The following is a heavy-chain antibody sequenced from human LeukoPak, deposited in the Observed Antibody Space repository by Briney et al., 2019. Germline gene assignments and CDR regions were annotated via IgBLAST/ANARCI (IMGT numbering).Heavy chain of an antibody. CDR1: GFTLNSYG. CDR3: ARGYYDFWSGVDY. V-gene: IGHV3-33*01. J-gene: IGHJ4*02. Sequence: GRSLRLSCAASGFTLNSYGMHWVRQAPGKGLEWVAVIWYDGSNTYYADSVKGRFTISRDDSKNTLYLQMNSLRAEDTAVYYCARGYYDFWSGVDYWGQGTLVTVSS. D-gene: IGHD3-3*01. CDR2: IWYDGSNT.